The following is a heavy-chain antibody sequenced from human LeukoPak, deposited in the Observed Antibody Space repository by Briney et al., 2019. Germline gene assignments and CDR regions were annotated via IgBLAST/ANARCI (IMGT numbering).Heavy chain of an antibody. Sequence: GASVKVSCKASGYTFTGYYMHWVRQAPGQRLEWMGWINAGNGNTKYSQEFQGRVTIARDTSASTAYMELSSLRSEDMAVYYCARDRGYTYYYDTSGYYPSYYFDYWGQGTLVTVSS. D-gene: IGHD3-22*01. CDR2: INAGNGNT. CDR1: GYTFTGYY. J-gene: IGHJ4*02. V-gene: IGHV1-3*03. CDR3: ARDRGYTYYYDTSGYYPSYYFDY.